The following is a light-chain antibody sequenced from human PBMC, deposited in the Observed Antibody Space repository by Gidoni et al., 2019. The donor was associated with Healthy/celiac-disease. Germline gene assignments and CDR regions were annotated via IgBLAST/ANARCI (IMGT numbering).Light chain of an antibody. Sequence: EIVMTQSPATLSVSPGSRATLSCRASQTVISNLAWYQQKPGHAPRLLIHGASLRATGFPARFSGSGSGTEFTLTIRILQSEAVAVYDCQQYNTLPPYTFXXXTKLEIK. V-gene: IGKV3D-15*03. CDR2: GAS. J-gene: IGKJ2*01. CDR1: QTVISN. CDR3: QQYNTLPPYT.